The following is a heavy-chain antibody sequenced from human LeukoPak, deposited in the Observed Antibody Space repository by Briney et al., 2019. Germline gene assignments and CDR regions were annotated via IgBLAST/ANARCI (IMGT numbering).Heavy chain of an antibody. V-gene: IGHV1-69*05. D-gene: IGHD2-2*01. CDR2: IIPIFGTA. CDR1: GGTFSSYA. J-gene: IGHJ4*02. CDR3: ARGYCSSTSCLFDY. Sequence: SVKVSCKASGGTFSSYAISWVRQAPGQGLEWMGGIIPIFGTANYAQKFQGRVTITTDESTSTAYMELSSLRSEGTAVYYCARGYCSSTSCLFDYWGQGTLVTVSS.